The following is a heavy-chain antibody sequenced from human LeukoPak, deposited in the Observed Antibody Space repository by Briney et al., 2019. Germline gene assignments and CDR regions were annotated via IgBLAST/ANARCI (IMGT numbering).Heavy chain of an antibody. V-gene: IGHV3-30-3*01. CDR3: ARARSSSRYYYGMDD. CDR1: GFTLSSYD. J-gene: IGHJ6*02. CDR2: ISNEGSNK. Sequence: GGPLRLSCAASGFTLSSYDMYWVRQAPGKGLEWVAVISNEGSNKYYTDSVKGRFTISRDNSKNTLYLQMNSLRPEDTAVYYCARARSSSRYYYGMDDWGQGTKVTVSS. D-gene: IGHD6-19*01.